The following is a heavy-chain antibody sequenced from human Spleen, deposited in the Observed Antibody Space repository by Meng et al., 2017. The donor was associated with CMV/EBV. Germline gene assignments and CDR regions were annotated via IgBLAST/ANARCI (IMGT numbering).Heavy chain of an antibody. CDR2: TSHDGNGN. V-gene: IGHV3-30*14. CDR3: ARDPEWDLGF. Sequence: GESLKISCAGSGYTFSRYSVHWVRQGPGKGLEWVASTSHDGNGNSYADSVKGRFTISRDNSKNTLYLQMNTLRAEDTAVYYCARDPEWDLGFWGQGTLVTVSS. CDR1: GYTFSRYS. D-gene: IGHD3-3*01. J-gene: IGHJ4*02.